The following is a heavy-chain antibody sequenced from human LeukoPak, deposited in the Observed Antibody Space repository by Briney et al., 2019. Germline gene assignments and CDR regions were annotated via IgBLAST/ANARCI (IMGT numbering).Heavy chain of an antibody. CDR2: ISSSSSYT. CDR1: GFTFSDYY. D-gene: IGHD3-10*01. Sequence: PGGSLRLSCAASGFTFSDYYMSWIRQAPGKGLEWVSYISSSSSYTNYADSVKGRFTISGDNAKNSLYLQMNRLRAEDTAVYYCARDPNGSGSYGENDYWGQGTLVTVSS. CDR3: ARDPNGSGSYGENDY. J-gene: IGHJ4*02. V-gene: IGHV3-11*05.